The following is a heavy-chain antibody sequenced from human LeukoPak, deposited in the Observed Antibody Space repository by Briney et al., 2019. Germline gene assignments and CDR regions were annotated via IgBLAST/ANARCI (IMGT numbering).Heavy chain of an antibody. CDR1: GYTFTSYD. V-gene: IGHV1-8*01. D-gene: IGHD2-15*01. CDR3: ARGGLVRGVVVVAVRVSAYYYYMDV. Sequence: ASVKVSRKASGYTFTSYDINWVRQATGQGLEWMGWMNPNSGNTGYAQKFQGRVTMTRNTSISTAYMELSSLRSEDTAVYYCARGGLVRGVVVVAVRVSAYYYYMDVWGKGTTVTISS. J-gene: IGHJ6*03. CDR2: MNPNSGNT.